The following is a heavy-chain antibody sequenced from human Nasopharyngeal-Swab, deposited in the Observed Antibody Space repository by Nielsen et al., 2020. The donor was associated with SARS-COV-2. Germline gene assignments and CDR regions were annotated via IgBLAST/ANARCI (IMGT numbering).Heavy chain of an antibody. CDR1: GFPFDDYG. CDR3: ARDRGDGYNLGAFDI. D-gene: IGHD5-24*01. Sequence: GGSLRLSCAASGFPFDDYGMNWVRQAPGKGLEWVAGINWNGGSIGYADSVRGRFTISRDNAKNSLYLQLNSLRAEDTAFYYCARDRGDGYNLGAFDIWGQGTMVTVSS. J-gene: IGHJ3*02. V-gene: IGHV3-20*04. CDR2: INWNGGSI.